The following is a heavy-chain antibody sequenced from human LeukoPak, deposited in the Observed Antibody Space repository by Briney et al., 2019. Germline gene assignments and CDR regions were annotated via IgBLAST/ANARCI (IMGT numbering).Heavy chain of an antibody. J-gene: IGHJ4*02. D-gene: IGHD3-10*01. CDR2: IIPILGIA. CDR1: GGTFSSYA. V-gene: IGHV1-69*04. Sequence: ASVKVSCKASGGTFSSYAISWVRQAPGQGLEWMGRIIPILGIANYAQKFQGRVTITADKSTSTAYMELSSLRSEDTAVYYCAREFRPTLGRFGELSFRVDIFDYWGQGTLVTVSS. CDR3: AREFRPTLGRFGELSFRVDIFDY.